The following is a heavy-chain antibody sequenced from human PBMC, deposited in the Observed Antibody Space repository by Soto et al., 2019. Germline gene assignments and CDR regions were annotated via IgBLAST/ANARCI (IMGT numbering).Heavy chain of an antibody. V-gene: IGHV3-30*18. CDR2: ISHDGSNK. J-gene: IGHJ4*02. CDR1: GFIFSNYG. CDR3: AKTKDQQLMRLSCDY. D-gene: IGHD6-13*01. Sequence: QVQLVESGGGVVQPGTSLRLSCAASGFIFSNYGMHWVRQAPGKGLEWVAVISHDGSNKYYADSVRGRFTISRDSYKNTLYLQRNSLRAEETAVYYCAKTKDQQLMRLSCDYWGLGTQVTVSS.